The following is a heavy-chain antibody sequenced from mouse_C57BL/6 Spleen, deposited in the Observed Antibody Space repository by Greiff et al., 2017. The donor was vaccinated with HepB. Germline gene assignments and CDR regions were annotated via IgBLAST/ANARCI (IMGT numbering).Heavy chain of an antibody. Sequence: ESGPGLVKPSQSLSLTCSVTGYSITSGYYWNWIRQFPGNKLEWMGYISYDGSNNYNPSLKNRISITRYTSTNQFFLKLTSVTTEDTATYYCARHRYFDVWGTGTTVTVSS. J-gene: IGHJ1*03. CDR1: GYSITSGYY. CDR3: ARHRYFDV. CDR2: ISYDGSN. V-gene: IGHV3-6*01.